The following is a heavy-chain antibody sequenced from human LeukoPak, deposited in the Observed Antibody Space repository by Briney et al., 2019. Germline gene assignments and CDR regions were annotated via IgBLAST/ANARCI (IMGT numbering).Heavy chain of an antibody. J-gene: IGHJ4*02. Sequence: GGSLRLSCAASGFTFSSYAMSWVRQVPGKGLEWVSAISGSGGSTYYADSVKGRFTISRDNAKNTLYLQMNSLRAEDTAVYYCARVFHLIDHWGQGTLVTVTS. CDR3: ARVFHLIDH. CDR2: ISGSGGST. V-gene: IGHV3-23*01. CDR1: GFTFSSYA.